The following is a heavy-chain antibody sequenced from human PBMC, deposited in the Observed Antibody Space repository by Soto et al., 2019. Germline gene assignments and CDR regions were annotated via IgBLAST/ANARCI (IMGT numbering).Heavy chain of an antibody. CDR2: INADSDTI. J-gene: IGHJ6*02. Sequence: LRLSCAASGYTFSTYSMNWVRQAPGKGLEWIAYINADSDTIFYADSVKGRFTISRDNAENALFLEMTNLRDEDSGVYYCARLYYDYVWGQGTAVTVSS. V-gene: IGHV3-48*02. CDR1: GYTFSTYS. D-gene: IGHD3-3*01. CDR3: ARLYYDYV.